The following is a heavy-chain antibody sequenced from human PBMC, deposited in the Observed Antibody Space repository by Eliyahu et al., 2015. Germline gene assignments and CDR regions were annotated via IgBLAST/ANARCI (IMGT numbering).Heavy chain of an antibody. V-gene: IGHV3-30-3*01. D-gene: IGHD3-10*01. CDR3: ARAPXTYYYGSGSYHPYFDX. Sequence: VRQAPGXGLEWVAVMSYDGSNKYYADSVKGRFTISRDXSKSTLYLQMNSLRAEDXAVYYCARAPXTYYYGSGSYHPYFDXWGQGTLVTVSX. J-gene: IGHJ4*02. CDR2: MSYDGSNK.